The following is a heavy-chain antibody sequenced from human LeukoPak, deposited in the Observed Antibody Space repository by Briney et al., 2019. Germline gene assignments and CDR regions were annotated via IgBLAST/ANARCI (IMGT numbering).Heavy chain of an antibody. V-gene: IGHV7-4-1*02. CDR2: INTNTGNP. CDR1: GYTFTSYA. CDR3: ARTEYQLLFAMVRGFGYVDYGMDV. Sequence: ASVKVSCKASGYTFTSYAMDWVRQAPGQGLEWMGWINTNTGNPTYAQGFTGRFVFSLDTSVSTAYLQISSLKAEDTAVYYCARTEYQLLFAMVRGFGYVDYGMDVWGQGTTVTVSS. D-gene: IGHD2-2*01. J-gene: IGHJ6*02.